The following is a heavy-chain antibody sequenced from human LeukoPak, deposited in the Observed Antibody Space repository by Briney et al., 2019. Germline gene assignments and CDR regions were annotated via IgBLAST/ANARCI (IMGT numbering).Heavy chain of an antibody. D-gene: IGHD6-6*01. CDR1: GYTFTSYY. Sequence: ASVTVSCKASGYTFTSYYMHWVRQAPGQGLEWMGIINPSGGSTSYAQKFQGRVTMTRDTSTSTVYMELSSLRSEDTAVYYCARSPNSSSSREPYFDYWGQGTLVTVSS. CDR3: ARSPNSSSSREPYFDY. J-gene: IGHJ4*02. CDR2: INPSGGST. V-gene: IGHV1-46*01.